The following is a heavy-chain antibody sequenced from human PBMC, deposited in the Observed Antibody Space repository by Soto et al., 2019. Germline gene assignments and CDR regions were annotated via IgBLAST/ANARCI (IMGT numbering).Heavy chain of an antibody. CDR2: IYYSGST. V-gene: IGHV4-39*01. CDR1: GGSISSSSFH. D-gene: IGHD6-13*01. CDR3: ARRERAAGTDWWFDP. Sequence: QLQLQESGPGLVKPSETLSLTCTVSGGSISSSSFHWGWIRQPPGKGLEWIGSIYYSGSTYYSPSLRSRVTIAVDTPTNQFSLKRSSVTAADTAVYYCARRERAAGTDWWFDPWGQGTLVTVSS. J-gene: IGHJ5*02.